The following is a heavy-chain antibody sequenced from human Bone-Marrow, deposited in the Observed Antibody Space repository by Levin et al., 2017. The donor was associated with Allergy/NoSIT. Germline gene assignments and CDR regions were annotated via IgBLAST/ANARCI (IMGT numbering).Heavy chain of an antibody. Sequence: VASVKVSCKASGYIFTNYYMHWVRQAPGQGLEWMGNINPSGGSTSYAQKFQGRVTTTTDTSTSTVYMELRGLRSEDTAVYYCARIYGSGDSGNAFDIWGQGTMVTVSS. CDR1: GYIFTNYY. V-gene: IGHV1-46*01. CDR2: INPSGGST. J-gene: IGHJ3*02. CDR3: ARIYGSGDSGNAFDI. D-gene: IGHD2-21*01.